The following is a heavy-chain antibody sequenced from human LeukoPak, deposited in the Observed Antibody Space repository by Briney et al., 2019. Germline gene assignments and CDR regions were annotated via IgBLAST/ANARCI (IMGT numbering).Heavy chain of an antibody. D-gene: IGHD3-10*01. V-gene: IGHV5-51*01. Sequence: GESLKISCKGSGYSFTSYWIGWVRQMPGKGLEWMGIIYPGDSDTRYSPSFQGQVTISADKSISTAYLQWSSLKASDTAMYYCARGMAIYGGSGSYYNYFDYWGQGTLVTVSS. J-gene: IGHJ4*02. CDR3: ARGMAIYGGSGSYYNYFDY. CDR2: IYPGDSDT. CDR1: GYSFTSYW.